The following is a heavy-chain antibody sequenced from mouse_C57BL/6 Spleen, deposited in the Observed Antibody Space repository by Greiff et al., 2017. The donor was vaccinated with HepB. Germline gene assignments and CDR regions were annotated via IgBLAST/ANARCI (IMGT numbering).Heavy chain of an antibody. CDR3: ARSTYYSNYDYAMDY. V-gene: IGHV1-81*01. Sequence: QVQLQQSGAELARPGASVKLSCKASGYTFTSYGISWVKQRTGQGLEWIGEIYPRSGNTYYNEKFKGKATLTADKSSSTAYMELRSLTSEDSAVYFCARSTYYSNYDYAMDYWGQGPSVTVSS. CDR2: IYPRSGNT. D-gene: IGHD2-5*01. J-gene: IGHJ4*01. CDR1: GYTFTSYG.